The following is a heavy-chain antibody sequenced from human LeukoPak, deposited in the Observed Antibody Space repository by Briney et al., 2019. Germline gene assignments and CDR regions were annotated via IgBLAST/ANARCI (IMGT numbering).Heavy chain of an antibody. CDR3: ARTGSGGDLDI. Sequence: GGSLRLSCAASGFTFSNHWLHWVRQAPGKGLVWVSRINGDGTSTIYADSVKGRFTISRDNAKSTVYLQMNSPRAEDTAVYYCARTGSGGDLDIWGQGTMVTVPS. D-gene: IGHD2-15*01. CDR1: GFTFSNHW. V-gene: IGHV3-74*01. J-gene: IGHJ3*02. CDR2: INGDGTST.